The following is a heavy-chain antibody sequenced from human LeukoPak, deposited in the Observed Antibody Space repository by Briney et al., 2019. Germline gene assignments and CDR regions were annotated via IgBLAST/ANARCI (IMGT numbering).Heavy chain of an antibody. D-gene: IGHD3-22*01. J-gene: IGHJ4*02. V-gene: IGHV1-8*03. Sequence: GASVKVSCKASGYTFTGYYMHWVRQATGQGLEWMGWMNPNSGNTGYAQKFQGRVTITRNTSISTAYMELSSLRSEDTAVYYCARGLGLGYYYDSSGYPHWGQGTLVTVSS. CDR2: MNPNSGNT. CDR3: ARGLGLGYYYDSSGYPH. CDR1: GYTFTGYY.